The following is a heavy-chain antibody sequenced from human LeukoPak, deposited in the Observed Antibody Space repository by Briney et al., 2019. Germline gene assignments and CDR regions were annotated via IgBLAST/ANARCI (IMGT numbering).Heavy chain of an antibody. V-gene: IGHV3-21*01. D-gene: IGHD4-17*01. Sequence: PGRALRLSCAASGFTFSSYSMNWVRQAPGKGLEGVSSISSSSSYIYYADSVKGRFTISRDNAKNSLYLQMNSLRAEDTAVYYCARGRRYGSEGGLDYWGQGTLVTVSS. CDR3: ARGRRYGSEGGLDY. CDR1: GFTFSSYS. CDR2: ISSSSSYI. J-gene: IGHJ4*02.